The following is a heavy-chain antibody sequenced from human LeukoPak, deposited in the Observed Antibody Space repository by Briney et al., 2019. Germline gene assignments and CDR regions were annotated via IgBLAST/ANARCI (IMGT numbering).Heavy chain of an antibody. CDR3: ARDIHDYGVNSYGFDI. CDR1: GFTVSSNY. CDR2: IYSGGST. Sequence: PGGSLRLSCAASGFTVSSNYMSWVRQAPGKGLEWVSVIYSGGSTYYADSVKGRFTISRDNSKNTLYLQMNSLRAEDTAVYYCARDIHDYGVNSYGFDIWGQGTMVTVSS. J-gene: IGHJ3*02. V-gene: IGHV3-53*01. D-gene: IGHD4-23*01.